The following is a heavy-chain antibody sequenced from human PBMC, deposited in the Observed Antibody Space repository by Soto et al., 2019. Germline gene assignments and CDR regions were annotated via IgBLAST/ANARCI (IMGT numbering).Heavy chain of an antibody. D-gene: IGHD6-13*01. Sequence: ASVKVSCKASGYTFTGYYMHWVRQAPGQGLEWMGWINPNSGGTNYAQKFQGWVTMTRDTSISTAYMELSRLRSDDTAVYYCARGSAAAGSTKGDYFDYWGQGTLVTVSS. V-gene: IGHV1-2*04. CDR3: ARGSAAAGSTKGDYFDY. CDR2: INPNSGGT. CDR1: GYTFTGYY. J-gene: IGHJ4*02.